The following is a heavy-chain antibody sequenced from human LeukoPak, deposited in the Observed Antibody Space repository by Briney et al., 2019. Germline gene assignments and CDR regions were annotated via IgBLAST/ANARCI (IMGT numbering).Heavy chain of an antibody. CDR2: ISSSVSYI. Sequence: GGSLRLSCAASGFTFSNYNMNWVRQAPGKGLEWVSSISSSVSYIYYADSVKGRFTVSRDNTKNSLYLQMNSLRVEDTAVYYCAREIRGSSSQCFDYWGQGTLVTVSS. CDR3: AREIRGSSSQCFDY. CDR1: GFTFSNYN. J-gene: IGHJ4*02. V-gene: IGHV3-21*01. D-gene: IGHD6-13*01.